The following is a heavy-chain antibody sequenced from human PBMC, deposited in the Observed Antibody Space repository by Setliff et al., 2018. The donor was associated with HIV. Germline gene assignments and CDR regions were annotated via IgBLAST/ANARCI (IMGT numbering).Heavy chain of an antibody. Sequence: ASVKVSCKASGYTFTTYAMHWVRQAPGQRLEWMGWINAGNGNTKYSQKFQGRVTITRDTSASTVYMELSSLRSEDTALYYCAREGTPVYYYDRSENAFDIWGQGTMVTVSS. CDR2: INAGNGNT. D-gene: IGHD3-22*01. CDR3: AREGTPVYYYDRSENAFDI. J-gene: IGHJ3*02. V-gene: IGHV1-3*01. CDR1: GYTFTTYA.